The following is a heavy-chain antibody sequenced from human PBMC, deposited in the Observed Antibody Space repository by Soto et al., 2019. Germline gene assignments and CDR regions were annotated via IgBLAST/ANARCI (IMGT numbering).Heavy chain of an antibody. D-gene: IGHD3-3*01. CDR1: GFTFSSYA. CDR3: ARGAKGFYWR. V-gene: IGHV3-30-3*01. J-gene: IGHJ4*02. Sequence: QVQLVESGGGVVQPGRSLRLSCAASGFTFSSYAMHWVRQAPGKGLEGVAVISYEGSNKYYADSVKGRFTISRDNSKNTLYLQMNSLRAEDTAVYYCARGAKGFYWRWGQGTLVTVSS. CDR2: ISYEGSNK.